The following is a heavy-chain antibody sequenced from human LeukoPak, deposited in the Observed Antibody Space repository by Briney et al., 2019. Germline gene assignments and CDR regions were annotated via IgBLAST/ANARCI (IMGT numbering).Heavy chain of an antibody. D-gene: IGHD3-9*01. CDR1: GYTFTGYY. Sequence: ASVKVSCKASGYTFTGYYMHWVRQAPGQGREWMGWINPNSGGTNYAQKFQGRVTMTRDTSISTAYMELSRLRSDDTAVYYCARDSQARYYDILTGYYPWYFDYWGQGTLVTVSS. CDR3: ARDSQARYYDILTGYYPWYFDY. V-gene: IGHV1-2*02. J-gene: IGHJ4*02. CDR2: INPNSGGT.